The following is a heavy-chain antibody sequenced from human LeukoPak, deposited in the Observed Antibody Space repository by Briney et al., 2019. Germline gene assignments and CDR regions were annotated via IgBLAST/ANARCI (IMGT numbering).Heavy chain of an antibody. V-gene: IGHV5-51*01. J-gene: IGHJ5*02. Sequence: GESLTLSCKGSGYSFSSYWIGWVRQMPGKGLEWMGIIYPGDSDIRYNPSFQGRVTISADKSISTAYLQWSSLKAADTAIYYCARFGRREKDSSGYYYPNWFDPWGQGTLVTVSS. CDR2: IYPGDSDI. CDR3: ARFGRREKDSSGYYYPNWFDP. D-gene: IGHD3-22*01. CDR1: GYSFSSYW.